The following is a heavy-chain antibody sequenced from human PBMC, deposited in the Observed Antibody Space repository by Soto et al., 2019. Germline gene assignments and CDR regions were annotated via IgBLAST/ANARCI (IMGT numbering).Heavy chain of an antibody. Sequence: SETLSLTCTVSGGSISYYYWTWIRQSPEKGLEWIGHIFHNGSTNYNPSLVSRVTISRDTSKNQIFLKLRSVTAADTAVYYCARVGYYYDSSGYYEYYFDYWGQGTLVTVSS. V-gene: IGHV4-59*01. CDR2: IFHNGST. J-gene: IGHJ4*02. CDR3: ARVGYYYDSSGYYEYYFDY. CDR1: GGSISYYY. D-gene: IGHD3-22*01.